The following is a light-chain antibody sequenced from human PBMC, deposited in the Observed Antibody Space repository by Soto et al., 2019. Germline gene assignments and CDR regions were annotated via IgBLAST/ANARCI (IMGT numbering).Light chain of an antibody. Sequence: QSALTQPRSVSGSPGQSVTFSCTGTSSDVGAYIYVSWYQQHPGKAPKLIIYDVIKRPSGVPDRFSGSKSDNTASLTISGLQAEDEADYYCCSYAGSYTHVFGTGTKV. CDR1: SSDVGAYIY. CDR3: CSYAGSYTHV. V-gene: IGLV2-11*01. CDR2: DVI. J-gene: IGLJ1*01.